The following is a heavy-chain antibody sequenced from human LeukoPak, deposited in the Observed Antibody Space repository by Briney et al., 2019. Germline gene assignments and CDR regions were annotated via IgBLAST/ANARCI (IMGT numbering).Heavy chain of an antibody. J-gene: IGHJ4*02. V-gene: IGHV3-21*01. D-gene: IGHD6-6*01. CDR2: ISSSSSYI. CDR1: GFTFSSYS. Sequence: GGSLRLSCAASGFTFSSYSMNWVRQAPGKGLEWVSSISSSSSYIYYADSVKGRFTISRDNAKNSLYLQMNSLRAEDTAVYYCARDKGVLSSTDYWGQGTLVTVPS. CDR3: ARDKGVLSSTDY.